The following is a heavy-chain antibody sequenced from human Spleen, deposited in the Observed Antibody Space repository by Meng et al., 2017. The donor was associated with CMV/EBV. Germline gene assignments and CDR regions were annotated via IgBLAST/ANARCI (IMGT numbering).Heavy chain of an antibody. J-gene: IGHJ4*02. CDR1: GFTFNSFN. D-gene: IGHD6-19*01. CDR3: ARDRHQYSSASSCFYY. CDR2: ISSTSRYI. V-gene: IGHV3-21*01. Sequence: GESLKISCAASGFTFNSFNMNWVRQAPGKGLEWVSSISSTSRYIYYADSVKGRFTISRDNAKNSLYLQMNSLRAKDTAIYDCARDRHQYSSASSCFYYWGQGTLVTVSS.